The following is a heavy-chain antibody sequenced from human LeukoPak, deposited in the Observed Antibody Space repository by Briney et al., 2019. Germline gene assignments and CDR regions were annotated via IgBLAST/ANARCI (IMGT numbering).Heavy chain of an antibody. V-gene: IGHV1-18*01. CDR2: ISAYNGNT. Sequence: ASVKVSCKASGYTFITYAISWVRQAPGQGLEWMGWISAYNGNTNYAQKLQGRVTMTTDTSTSTAYMELRSLRSDDTAVYYCARAYYDILTGYLDAFDIWGQGTMVTVSS. CDR3: ARAYYDILTGYLDAFDI. D-gene: IGHD3-9*01. J-gene: IGHJ3*02. CDR1: GYTFITYA.